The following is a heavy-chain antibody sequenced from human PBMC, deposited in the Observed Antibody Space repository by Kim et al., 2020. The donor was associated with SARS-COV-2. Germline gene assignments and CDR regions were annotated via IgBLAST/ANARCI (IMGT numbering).Heavy chain of an antibody. J-gene: IGHJ5*02. CDR3: ARGSWNYDNWFDP. Sequence: SETLSLTCAVSGGSISSGGYSWSWIRQPPGKGLEWIGYIYHSGSTYYNPSLKSRVTISVDRSKNQFSLKLSSVTAADTAVYYCARGSWNYDNWFDPWGQGSLVTVSS. V-gene: IGHV4-30-2*01. CDR2: IYHSGST. CDR1: GGSISSGGYS. D-gene: IGHD1-7*01.